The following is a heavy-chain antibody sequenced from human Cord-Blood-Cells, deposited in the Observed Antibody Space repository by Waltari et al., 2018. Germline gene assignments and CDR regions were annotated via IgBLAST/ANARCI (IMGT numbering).Heavy chain of an antibody. CDR3: ARGGSLVDD. D-gene: IGHD3-10*01. V-gene: IGHV4-30-4*01. CDR1: GGSISRGDYY. CDR2: IYYSGRT. J-gene: IGHJ4*02. Sequence: QVQLQESGPGLVKPSQTLSLTCTVSGGSISRGDYYWSWIRPPPGKGLEWIGYIYYSGRTYYNPSLQSRVTISVDTSKNQVALKLSSVTAADTAVYYCARGGSLVDDWGQGTLVTVSS.